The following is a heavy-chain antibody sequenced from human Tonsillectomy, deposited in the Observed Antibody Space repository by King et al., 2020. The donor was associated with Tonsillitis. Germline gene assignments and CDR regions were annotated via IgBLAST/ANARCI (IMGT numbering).Heavy chain of an antibody. J-gene: IGHJ4*02. D-gene: IGHD4-17*01. Sequence: VQLVESGAEVKKPGSSVKVSCKASGGTFSSYAISWVRQAPGQGLEWMGRIIPILGIANYAQKFQGRVTITADKSTSTAYMELSSLRSEDTAVYYCAGVGVGYGDYDCDYWGQGTLVTVSS. CDR3: AGVGVGYGDYDCDY. CDR2: IIPILGIA. CDR1: GGTFSSYA. V-gene: IGHV1-69*09.